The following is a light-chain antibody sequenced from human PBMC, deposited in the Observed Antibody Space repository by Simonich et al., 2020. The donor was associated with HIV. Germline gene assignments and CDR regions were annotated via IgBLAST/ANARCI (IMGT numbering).Light chain of an antibody. CDR2: NAS. CDR1: QSITSY. V-gene: IGKV1-33*01. Sequence: DIQMTQSPSSLSASVGDRVTITCRASQSITSYLNWYQQKPGKAPKLLIYNASSLEAGVPTRFSGSGSGTDFTFTISSLQPEDIATYYCQQHDNLPSFTFGPGTKVDIK. CDR3: QQHDNLPSFT. J-gene: IGKJ3*01.